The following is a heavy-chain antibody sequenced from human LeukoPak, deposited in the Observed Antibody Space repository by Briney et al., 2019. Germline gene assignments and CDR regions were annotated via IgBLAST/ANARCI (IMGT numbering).Heavy chain of an antibody. J-gene: IGHJ5*02. CDR1: GYTLTELS. V-gene: IGHV1-24*01. CDR3: ARGDYVWGSYRSALYNWFDP. Sequence: ASVKVSCKVSGYTLTELSMHWVRQAPGKGLEWMGGFDPEDGETIYAQKFQGRVTMTEDTSTDTAYMELSSLRSEDTAVYYCARGDYVWGSYRSALYNWFDPWGQGTLVTVSS. D-gene: IGHD3-16*02. CDR2: FDPEDGET.